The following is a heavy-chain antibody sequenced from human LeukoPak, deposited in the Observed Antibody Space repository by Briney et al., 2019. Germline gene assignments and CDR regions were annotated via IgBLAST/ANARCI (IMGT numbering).Heavy chain of an antibody. CDR2: IIPIFGTA. CDR3: ASFRGIGLAASGFDP. D-gene: IGHD3-10*01. V-gene: IGHV1-69*05. J-gene: IGHJ5*02. Sequence: SVKVSCKASGGTFSSYAISWARQAPGQGLEWMGGIIPIFGTANYAQKFQGRVTITTDESTSTAYMELSSLRSEDTAVYYCASFRGIGLAASGFDPWGQGTLVTVSS. CDR1: GGTFSSYA.